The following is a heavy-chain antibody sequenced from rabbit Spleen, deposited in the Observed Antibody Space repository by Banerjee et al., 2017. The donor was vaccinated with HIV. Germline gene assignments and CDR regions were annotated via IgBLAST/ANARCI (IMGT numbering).Heavy chain of an antibody. CDR2: IDPVFGIT. CDR3: ARDGAGGSFFAL. D-gene: IGHD8-1*01. V-gene: IGHV1S7*01. Sequence: HLKESGGGLVQPGGSLKLSCKVSGFILSSYYMNWVRQAPGKGLEWIGYIDPVFGITYYANWVNGRFSISRENAQNTVFLQMTSLTAADTATYFCARDGAGGSFFALWGQGTLVTVS. CDR1: GFILSSYY. J-gene: IGHJ3*01.